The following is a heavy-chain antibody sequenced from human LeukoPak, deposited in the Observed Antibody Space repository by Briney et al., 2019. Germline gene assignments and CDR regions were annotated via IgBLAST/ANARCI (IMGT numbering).Heavy chain of an antibody. Sequence: SETLSLTCAVYGGSFSGYYWSWIRQPAGKGLEWIGRIYTSGSTNYNPSLKSRVTMSVDTSKNQFSLKLSSVTAADTAVYYCARGYYDSSGYYPFDYWGQGTLVTVSS. CDR1: GGSFSGYY. CDR3: ARGYYDSSGYYPFDY. D-gene: IGHD3-22*01. V-gene: IGHV4-59*10. J-gene: IGHJ4*02. CDR2: IYTSGST.